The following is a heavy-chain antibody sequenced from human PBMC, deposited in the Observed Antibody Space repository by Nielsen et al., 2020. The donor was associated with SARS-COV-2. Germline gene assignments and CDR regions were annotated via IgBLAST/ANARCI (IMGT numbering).Heavy chain of an antibody. CDR3: ARLGCSGGSCSSGYYYYGMDV. Sequence: VRQAPGKGLEWVAVISYDGSNKYYADSVKGRFTISRDNSKNTLYLQMNSLRVEDTAVYYCARLGCSGGSCSSGYYYYGMDVWGQGATVTDSS. CDR2: ISYDGSNK. J-gene: IGHJ6*02. V-gene: IGHV3-33*05. D-gene: IGHD2-15*01.